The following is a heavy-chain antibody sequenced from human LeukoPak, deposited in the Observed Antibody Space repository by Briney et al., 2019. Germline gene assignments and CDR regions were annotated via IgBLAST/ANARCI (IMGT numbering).Heavy chain of an antibody. D-gene: IGHD6-19*01. Sequence: GGSLRLSCAASAFTFCSYGRLRVRQAPGKGLEWVAVISYDTSTKYYADSVKGRFTISSDHSTNTLYLQMNSLRGEDTAFYYWGKGHSSGCYYFDYWGQGTLVTVSS. J-gene: IGHJ4*02. CDR2: ISYDTSTK. CDR3: GKGHSSGCYYFDY. CDR1: AFTFCSYG. V-gene: IGHV3-30*18.